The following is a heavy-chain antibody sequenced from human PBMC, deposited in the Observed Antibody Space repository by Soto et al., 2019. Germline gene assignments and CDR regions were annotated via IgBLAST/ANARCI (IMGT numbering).Heavy chain of an antibody. CDR3: TRPHNWNYVGWFDP. Sequence: GGSLRLSCAASGFTFSGSAMHWVRQASGKGLEWVGRIRSKANSYATAYAASVKGRFTISRDDSKNTAYLQMNSLKTEDTAVYYCTRPHNWNYVGWFDPWGQGTLVTVSS. J-gene: IGHJ5*02. CDR1: GFTFSGSA. V-gene: IGHV3-73*01. D-gene: IGHD1-7*01. CDR2: IRSKANSYAT.